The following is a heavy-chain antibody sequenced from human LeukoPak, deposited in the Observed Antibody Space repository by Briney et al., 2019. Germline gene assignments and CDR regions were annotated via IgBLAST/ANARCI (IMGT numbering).Heavy chain of an antibody. CDR1: GFTFSSYA. CDR2: ISGSGGGT. J-gene: IGHJ4*02. Sequence: GGSLRLSCAASGFTFSSYAMSWVRQAPGKGLEWVSAISGSGGGTYYADSVKGRFTISRDNSKNTLFLQMDSLRAEDTAVYYCAKPLHSGWYYFDYWGQGTLVTVSS. CDR3: AKPLHSGWYYFDY. D-gene: IGHD6-19*01. V-gene: IGHV3-23*01.